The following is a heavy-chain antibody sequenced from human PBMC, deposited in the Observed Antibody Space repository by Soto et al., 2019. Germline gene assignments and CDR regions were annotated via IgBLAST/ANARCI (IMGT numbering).Heavy chain of an antibody. V-gene: IGHV3-33*01. Sequence: GGSLRLSCAASGFTFSSYGMHWVRQAPGKGLEWVAVIWYDGSNKYYADSVKGRFTISRDNSKNTLYLQMNSLRAEDTAVYYCAREKDTSPYYYYYYGMDVWGQGTTVTVSS. J-gene: IGHJ6*02. CDR2: IWYDGSNK. CDR1: GFTFSSYG. CDR3: AREKDTSPYYYYYYGMDV. D-gene: IGHD2-2*01.